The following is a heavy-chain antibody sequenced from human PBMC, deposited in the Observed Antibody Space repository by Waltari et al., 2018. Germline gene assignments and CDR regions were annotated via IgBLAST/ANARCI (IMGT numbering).Heavy chain of an antibody. D-gene: IGHD3-16*02. Sequence: EVQLLESAGGLVQPGEALRLSCAASGFSFMGFAMTWVRQAPGGGSEWVAAISGSGATPFYADSVKGRFTIVRDNSRDTVYLQMNSLRVDDSAVYYCAKGSRGYTNYFFDSWGQGTLVSVSS. CDR3: AKGSRGYTNYFFDS. V-gene: IGHV3-23*01. CDR2: ISGSGATP. J-gene: IGHJ4*02. CDR1: GFSFMGFA.